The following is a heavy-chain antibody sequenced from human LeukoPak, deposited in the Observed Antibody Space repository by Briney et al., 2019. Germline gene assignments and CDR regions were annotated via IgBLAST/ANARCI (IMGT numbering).Heavy chain of an antibody. Sequence: SETLSLTCAVYGGSFSGYYWSWIRQPPGKGLEWIGSIYYSGSTYYNPSPKSRVTISVDTSKNQFSLKLSSVTAADTAVYYCARQIFQLGINWFDPWGQGTLVTVSS. D-gene: IGHD7-27*01. V-gene: IGHV4-34*01. CDR2: IYYSGST. CDR1: GGSFSGYY. CDR3: ARQIFQLGINWFDP. J-gene: IGHJ5*02.